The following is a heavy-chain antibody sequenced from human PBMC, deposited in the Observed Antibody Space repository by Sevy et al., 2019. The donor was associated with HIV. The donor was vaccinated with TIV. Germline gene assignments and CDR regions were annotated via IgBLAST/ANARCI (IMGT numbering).Heavy chain of an antibody. V-gene: IGHV3-48*01. J-gene: IGHJ6*02. CDR2: ISTRSSAI. Sequence: GGSLRLSCAASGFTFSSFSMNWVRQAPGKGPEWISYISTRSSAIYYADSMKGRFTISRDNSKNSLYLQMNSLRAEDTAVYYCARESASGTPGGVYYYYYNMDVWGQGATVTVSS. D-gene: IGHD6-13*01. CDR1: GFTFSSFS. CDR3: ARESASGTPGGVYYYYYNMDV.